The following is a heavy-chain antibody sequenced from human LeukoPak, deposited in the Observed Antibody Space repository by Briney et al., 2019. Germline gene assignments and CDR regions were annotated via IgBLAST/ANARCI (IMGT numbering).Heavy chain of an antibody. CDR1: GYTFTSYA. Sequence: ASVKVSCKASGYTFTSYAMNWVRQAPGQGLEWMGWINTNTGNPTYAQGFTGRFVFSLDTSVSTAYLQISSLKAEDTAAYYCARATSPIQLWLRPYYYYYMDVWGKGTTVTVSS. CDR2: INTNTGNP. J-gene: IGHJ6*03. V-gene: IGHV7-4-1*02. D-gene: IGHD5-18*01. CDR3: ARATSPIQLWLRPYYYYYMDV.